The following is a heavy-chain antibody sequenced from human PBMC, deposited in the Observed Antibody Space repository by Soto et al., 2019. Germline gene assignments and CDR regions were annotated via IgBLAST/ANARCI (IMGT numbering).Heavy chain of an antibody. V-gene: IGHV1-18*01. CDR1: GYTFTSYG. CDR2: ISAYNGNT. Sequence: QVQLVQSGAEVKKPGASVKVSCKASGYTFTSYGISWVRQAPGQGLEWMGWISAYNGNTNYAQKLQGRVTMTTDTSTSTAYMELSSLRSDDTAVYYCARGRPDIVVVPAAIFLGDYYYYGMDVWGQGTTVTVSS. CDR3: ARGRPDIVVVPAAIFLGDYYYYGMDV. J-gene: IGHJ6*02. D-gene: IGHD2-2*01.